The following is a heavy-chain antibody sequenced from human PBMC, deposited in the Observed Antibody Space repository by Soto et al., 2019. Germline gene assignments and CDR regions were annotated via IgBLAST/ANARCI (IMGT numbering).Heavy chain of an antibody. CDR1: GFTFSGYA. CDR2: ISGSGGST. CDR3: AKVVELVPYFDY. D-gene: IGHD6-13*01. V-gene: IGHV3-23*01. Sequence: PGGSLRLSCAASGFTFSGYAMSWVRQAPGKGLEWVSAISGSGGSTYYADSVKGRFTISRDNSKNTLYLQMNSLRAEDTAVYYCAKVVELVPYFDYWGQGTLVTVSS. J-gene: IGHJ4*02.